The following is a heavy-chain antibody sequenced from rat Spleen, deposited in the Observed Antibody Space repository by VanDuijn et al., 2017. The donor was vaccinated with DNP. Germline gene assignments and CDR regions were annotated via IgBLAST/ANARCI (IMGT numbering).Heavy chain of an antibody. CDR3: ARWTRYFDY. D-gene: IGHD1-7*01. J-gene: IGHJ2*01. V-gene: IGHV3-1*01. CDR1: DYSITSDY. CDR2: INYSGRT. Sequence: EVQLQESGPGLVKPSQSLSLTCSVTDYSITSDYWGWIRKFPGNKMEWIGHINYSGRTSYNPSLKSRISITRDTSKNQFFLHFNSITSEDTATYYCARWTRYFDYWGQGVMVTVSS.